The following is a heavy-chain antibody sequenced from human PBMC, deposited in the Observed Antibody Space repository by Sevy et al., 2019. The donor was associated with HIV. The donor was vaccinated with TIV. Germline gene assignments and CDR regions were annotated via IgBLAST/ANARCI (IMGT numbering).Heavy chain of an antibody. D-gene: IGHD6-19*01. J-gene: IGHJ6*02. CDR1: GFTFSDHY. Sequence: GGSLRLSCAASGFTFSDHYMDWVRQAPGKGLEWVGRTRNKANSYTTEYAASVKGRFTISRDDSKNSLYLQMNSLKTEDTAVYYCAREVRGLAGGWYYSYYYGMDVWGQGTTVTVSS. CDR3: AREVRGLAGGWYYSYYYGMDV. V-gene: IGHV3-72*01. CDR2: TRNKANSYTT.